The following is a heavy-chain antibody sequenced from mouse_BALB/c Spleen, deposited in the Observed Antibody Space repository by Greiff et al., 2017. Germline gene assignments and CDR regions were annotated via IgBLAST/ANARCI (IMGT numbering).Heavy chain of an antibody. CDR3: ARGGYYGSLYFDV. J-gene: IGHJ1*01. CDR1: GFSLTSYG. D-gene: IGHD1-1*01. Sequence: VQRVESGPGLVQPSQSLSITCTVSGFSLTSYGVHWVRQSPGKGLEWLGVIWSGGSTDYNAAFISRLSISKDNSKSQVFFKMNSLQANDTAIYYCARGGYYGSLYFDVWGAGTTVTVSS. CDR2: IWSGGST. V-gene: IGHV2-2*02.